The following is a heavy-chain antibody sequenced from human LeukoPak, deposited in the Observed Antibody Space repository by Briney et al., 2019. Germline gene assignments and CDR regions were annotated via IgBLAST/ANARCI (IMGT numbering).Heavy chain of an antibody. CDR3: ARDAEYSSSSAFYYYYMDV. D-gene: IGHD6-6*01. CDR2: ISSSGSTI. J-gene: IGHJ6*03. V-gene: IGHV3-11*04. CDR1: GFTFSDYY. Sequence: GGSLRLSCAASGFTFSDYYTSWIRQAPGKGLEWVSYISSSGSTIYYADSVKGRFTISRDNAKNSLYLQMNSLRAEDTAVYYCARDAEYSSSSAFYYYYMDVWGKGTTVTVSS.